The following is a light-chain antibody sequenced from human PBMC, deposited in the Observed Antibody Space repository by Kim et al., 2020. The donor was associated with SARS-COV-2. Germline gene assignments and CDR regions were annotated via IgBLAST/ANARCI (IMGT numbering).Light chain of an antibody. J-gene: IGLJ2*01. Sequence: PGGTVTLPCDHNTGAVTSGNFPYWFQQKPGQAPRTLIYDTDKRHSWTPARFSGSLLGGKAALTLSAAQAEDEADYYCLLSYSDSRVFGGGTKLTVL. CDR3: LLSYSDSRV. V-gene: IGLV7-46*01. CDR1: TGAVTSGNF. CDR2: DTD.